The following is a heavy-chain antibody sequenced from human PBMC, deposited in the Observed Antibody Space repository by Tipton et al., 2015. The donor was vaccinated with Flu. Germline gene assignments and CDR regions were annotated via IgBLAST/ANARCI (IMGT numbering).Heavy chain of an antibody. CDR3: VRDPGDSRFDA. J-gene: IGHJ5*02. D-gene: IGHD2-21*02. Sequence: SLRLSCAASGFTFSSYWMSWVRQAPGKGLEWLSIIFTGGKAYYADSVRGRFIISRDNSKNTVHLQMHSLRVEDTAMYYCVRDPGDSRFDAWGQGTLVTVSS. CDR1: GFTFSSYW. CDR2: IFTGGKA. V-gene: IGHV3-53*01.